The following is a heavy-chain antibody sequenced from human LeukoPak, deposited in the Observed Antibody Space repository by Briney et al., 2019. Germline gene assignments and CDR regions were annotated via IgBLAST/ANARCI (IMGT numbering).Heavy chain of an antibody. D-gene: IGHD2-8*01. CDR1: GFSFISYA. CDR3: AKGGDRMVFWFDP. CDR2: ISGSGGST. Sequence: GGSLRLSCAASGFSFISYAMSWVRQAPGKGLEWVSAISGSGGSTYYADSVKGRFTISRDNSKNTLYLQMNSLRAEDTAVYYCAKGGDRMVFWFDPWGQGTLVTVSS. V-gene: IGHV3-23*01. J-gene: IGHJ5*02.